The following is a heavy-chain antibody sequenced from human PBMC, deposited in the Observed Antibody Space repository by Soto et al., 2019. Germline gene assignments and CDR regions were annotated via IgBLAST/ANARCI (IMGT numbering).Heavy chain of an antibody. J-gene: IGHJ6*02. CDR2: ISYAGSNK. Sequence: QVQLVESGGGVVQPGRSLRLSCAASGFTFSSYAMHWVRQAPGKGLEWVAVISYAGSNKYYADSVKGRFTISRDNSKNTLYLQMNSLRAEDTAVYYCARVLGYCTNGVCYMNYYYGMDVWGQGTTVTVSS. V-gene: IGHV3-30-3*01. D-gene: IGHD2-8*01. CDR3: ARVLGYCTNGVCYMNYYYGMDV. CDR1: GFTFSSYA.